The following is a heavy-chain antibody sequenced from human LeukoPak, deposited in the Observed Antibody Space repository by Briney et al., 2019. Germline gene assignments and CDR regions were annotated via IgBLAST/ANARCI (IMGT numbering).Heavy chain of an antibody. CDR1: GFTFSGSA. J-gene: IGHJ4*02. V-gene: IGHV3-30*02. D-gene: IGHD5-18*01. CDR2: IRYDGSNK. Sequence: GGSLRLSCAASGFTFSGSAMHWVRQAPGKGLEWVAFIRYDGSNKYYADSVKGRFTISRDNSKNTLYLQMNSLRAEDTAVYYCAKGGYSYGYYFDYWGQGTLVTVSS. CDR3: AKGGYSYGYYFDY.